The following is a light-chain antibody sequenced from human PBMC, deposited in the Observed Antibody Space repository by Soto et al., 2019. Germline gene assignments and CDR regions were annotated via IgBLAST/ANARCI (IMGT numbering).Light chain of an antibody. V-gene: IGLV7-43*01. CDR3: LLYYFGALV. Sequence: QAVVTQESSLTVSPGGTVTLTCSSSTGAVTSGHYANWFRQKPGQAPRALMYSTSKRHSWTPDRFSGSLLWGKAALTLSGVQTDDEADYYCLLYYFGALVFGGGTKLTVL. J-gene: IGLJ3*02. CDR2: STS. CDR1: TGAVTSGHY.